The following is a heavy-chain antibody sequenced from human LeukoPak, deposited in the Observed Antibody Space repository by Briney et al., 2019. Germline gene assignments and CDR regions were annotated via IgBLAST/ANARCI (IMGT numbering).Heavy chain of an antibody. V-gene: IGHV1-2*02. D-gene: IGHD2-15*01. J-gene: IGHJ4*02. CDR3: ARAPIVVVVTATDKDFDY. CDR2: INPNSGGT. Sequence: ASVKISCKASGYTFTGYYIHWVRQAPGQGLEWMGWINPNSGGTNYAQKFQGRVTMTRDTSISTAYMELSRLGSDDTAVYYCARAPIVVVVTATDKDFDYWGQGTLVTVSS. CDR1: GYTFTGYY.